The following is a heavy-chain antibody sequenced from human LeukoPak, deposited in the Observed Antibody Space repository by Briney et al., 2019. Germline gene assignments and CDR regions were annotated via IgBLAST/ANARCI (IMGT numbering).Heavy chain of an antibody. Sequence: GPRPTLVNPPQTLTLTCTFSGFSLSTSAVGVGWIRQPPGKALECIAIIYWNDDKRYSPSLKSRLTITKDTSKTQVVLTMTNMDPVDTTTYYCVHRQSGAFDIWGQGKMVTVSS. CDR2: IYWNDDK. CDR3: VHRQSGAFDI. CDR1: GFSLSTSAVG. J-gene: IGHJ3*02. V-gene: IGHV2-5*01.